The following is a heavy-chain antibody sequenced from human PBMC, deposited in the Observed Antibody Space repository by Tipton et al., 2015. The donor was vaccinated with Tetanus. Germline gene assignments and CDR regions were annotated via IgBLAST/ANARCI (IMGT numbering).Heavy chain of an antibody. J-gene: IGHJ4*02. CDR1: GGSISNHY. Sequence: TLSLTCTVSGGSISNHYWSWIRQPPGEGLEWIGYVYYTGSTNHNPSLKSRVTISMDRSKNQISLRLSSVTAADSAVYYCARANYESSKKGPFDSWGQGTLVIVSS. D-gene: IGHD3-3*01. CDR3: ARANYESSKKGPFDS. CDR2: VYYTGST. V-gene: IGHV4-59*11.